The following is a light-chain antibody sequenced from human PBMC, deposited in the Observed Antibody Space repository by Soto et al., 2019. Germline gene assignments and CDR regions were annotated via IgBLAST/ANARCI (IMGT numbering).Light chain of an antibody. CDR2: WAS. CDR3: QQYYTIPPT. CDR1: QSVLHSSNNQNY. Sequence: DIVMTQSPDSLAVSLGERATINCKSSQSVLHSSNNQNYLAWYQQKPGQPPKLLISWASTRESGVPDRFSASGSGTDFTLTISSLQAEDVAVYYCQQYYTIPPTFGQGTKVEL. V-gene: IGKV4-1*01. J-gene: IGKJ1*01.